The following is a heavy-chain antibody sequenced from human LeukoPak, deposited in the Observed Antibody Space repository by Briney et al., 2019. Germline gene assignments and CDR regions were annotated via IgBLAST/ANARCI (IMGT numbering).Heavy chain of an antibody. CDR2: IFPSGKT. V-gene: IGHV4-4*07. Sequence: QPSGTPSLTCSVSGGPISSFYWGWIRQAPGEGLEWMGRIFPSGKTNYNPSLKSRATMSVDTSKNQLSLKLSSVTAADTAVYYCAKDRVGSSTLDFQHWGQGTLVSVSS. CDR1: GGPISSFY. J-gene: IGHJ1*01. CDR3: AKDRVGSSTLDFQH. D-gene: IGHD1-26*01.